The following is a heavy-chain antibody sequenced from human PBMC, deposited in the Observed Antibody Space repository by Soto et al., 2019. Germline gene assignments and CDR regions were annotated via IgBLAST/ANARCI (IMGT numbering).Heavy chain of an antibody. D-gene: IGHD5-18*01. V-gene: IGHV3-23*01. CDR3: SKEGRGYSYGAGFDY. Sequence: PGGSLRLSCAASGFTFSSYAMSWVRQAPGKGLEWVSAISGSGGSTYYADSVKGRFTISRDNSKNTLYLQMNRLRAEDTAVYYCSKEGRGYSYGAGFDYWGQGTLVTVSS. CDR1: GFTFSSYA. CDR2: ISGSGGST. J-gene: IGHJ4*02.